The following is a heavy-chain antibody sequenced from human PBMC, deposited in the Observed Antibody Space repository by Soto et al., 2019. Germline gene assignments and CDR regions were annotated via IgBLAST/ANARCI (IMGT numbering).Heavy chain of an antibody. CDR1: GYTFTSYG. Sequence: QVQLVQSGAEVKKPGASVKVACNAAGYTFTSYGISWVRHAPGQGLEWMGWISAYNGNTNYAQKLQGRVTMTTDTSTSTAYMELRSLRSDDTAVYYCATSRLDGSGFIFDYWGQGTLVTVSS. J-gene: IGHJ4*02. CDR3: ATSRLDGSGFIFDY. D-gene: IGHD3-16*01. V-gene: IGHV1-18*04. CDR2: ISAYNGNT.